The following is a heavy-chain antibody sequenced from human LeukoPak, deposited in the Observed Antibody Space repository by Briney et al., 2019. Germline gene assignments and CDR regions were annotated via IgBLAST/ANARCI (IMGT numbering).Heavy chain of an antibody. CDR3: ARGVGAKRYYYYYMDV. CDR2: IIPIFGTA. V-gene: IGHV1-69*06. CDR1: GGTFSSYA. J-gene: IGHJ6*03. Sequence: SVKVSCKASGGTFSSYAISWVRQAPGQGLEWMGGIIPIFGTANYAQKFQGRVTITADKSTSTAYMELSSLRSEDTAVYYCARGVGAKRYYYYYMDVWGKGTTVTVSS. D-gene: IGHD1-26*01.